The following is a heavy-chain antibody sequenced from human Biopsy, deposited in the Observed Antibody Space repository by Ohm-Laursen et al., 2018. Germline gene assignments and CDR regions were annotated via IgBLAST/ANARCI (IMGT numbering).Heavy chain of an antibody. CDR2: INNDGSDT. CDR1: GFTFSSNW. J-gene: IGHJ4*02. V-gene: IGHV3-74*01. Sequence: SLRLSCTASGFTFSSNWMHWVRQPPGKGLMWVSRINNDGSDTTYADSVTGRFTVSRDNAKNTLYLQMNSLRADDTGVYFCVRDTTEERVASWGQGTLVTVSS. CDR3: VRDTTEERVAS. D-gene: IGHD1-1*01.